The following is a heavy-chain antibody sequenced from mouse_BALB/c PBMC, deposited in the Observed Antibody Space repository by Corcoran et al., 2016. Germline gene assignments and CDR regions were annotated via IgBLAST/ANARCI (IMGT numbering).Heavy chain of an antibody. V-gene: IGHV14-3*02. CDR2: IDPANGNT. CDR3: ALSTMITTRYAMDY. Sequence: EVQLQQSGAELVKPGASVKLSCTASGFNIKDTYMHWVKQRPEQGLEWIGRIDPANGNTKYDPKFQGKATITADTSSNTAYLQLSSLTSEDTAVYYCALSTMITTRYAMDYWGQGTSVTVSS. CDR1: GFNIKDTY. D-gene: IGHD2-4*01. J-gene: IGHJ4*01.